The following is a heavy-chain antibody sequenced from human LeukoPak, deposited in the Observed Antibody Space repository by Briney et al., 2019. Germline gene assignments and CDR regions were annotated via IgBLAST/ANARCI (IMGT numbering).Heavy chain of an antibody. D-gene: IGHD2-2*01. Sequence: PGGSLRLFCAASGFTFSSYSMNWVRQAPGKGLEWVSYISSSSSTIYYAESVKGRFTISRDNAKNSLYLQMNSLRDEDTAVYYCARDSVSTYQNWFDPWGQGTLVTVSS. CDR2: ISSSSSTI. CDR1: GFTFSSYS. CDR3: ARDSVSTYQNWFDP. V-gene: IGHV3-48*02. J-gene: IGHJ5*02.